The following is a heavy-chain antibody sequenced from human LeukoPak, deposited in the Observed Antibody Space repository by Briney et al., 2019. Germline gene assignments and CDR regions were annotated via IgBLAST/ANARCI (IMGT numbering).Heavy chain of an antibody. Sequence: PGGSLRLSCAASGFTFSNAWMSWVRQAPGKGLEWVAVISFDGVNTYYADSVKGRFTISRDNSKNTLYLQMNSLRAVDTAVYYCAGRAGGLARNNWFDPWGQGTLVTVSS. CDR1: GFTFSNAW. D-gene: IGHD3-16*01. J-gene: IGHJ5*02. V-gene: IGHV3-30*14. CDR2: ISFDGVNT. CDR3: AGRAGGLARNNWFDP.